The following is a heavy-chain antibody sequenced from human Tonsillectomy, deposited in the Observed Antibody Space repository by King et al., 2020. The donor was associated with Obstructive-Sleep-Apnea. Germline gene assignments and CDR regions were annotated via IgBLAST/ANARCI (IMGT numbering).Heavy chain of an antibody. CDR3: ARDDYYGSGSYYSNWFDP. Sequence: VQLVESGGGLVKPGGSLRLSCAASGFTFSDYYMSWIRQAPGKGLEWVSYISSSSSYTNYADSVKGRFTISGDNAKNSLYLQMNSLRADDTAVYYCARDDYYGSGSYYSNWFDPWGQGTLVTVSS. D-gene: IGHD3-10*01. V-gene: IGHV3-11*06. CDR1: GFTFSDYY. CDR2: ISSSSSYT. J-gene: IGHJ5*02.